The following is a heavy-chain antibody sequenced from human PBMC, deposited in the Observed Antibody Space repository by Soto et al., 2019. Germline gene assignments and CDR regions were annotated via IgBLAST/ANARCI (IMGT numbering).Heavy chain of an antibody. D-gene: IGHD3-10*01. CDR3: AREGVQPGSGPYYYYGMDV. CDR1: GFTFSSYS. V-gene: IGHV3-21*01. Sequence: EVQLVESGGGLVKPGGSLRLSCAASGFTFSSYSMNWVRQAPGKGLEWVSSISSSSSYIYYADSVKGRVTISIDNPXTXLXXQRNSLRAEDTAGYYCAREGVQPGSGPYYYYGMDVWGQGTTVTVSS. CDR2: ISSSSSYI. J-gene: IGHJ6*02.